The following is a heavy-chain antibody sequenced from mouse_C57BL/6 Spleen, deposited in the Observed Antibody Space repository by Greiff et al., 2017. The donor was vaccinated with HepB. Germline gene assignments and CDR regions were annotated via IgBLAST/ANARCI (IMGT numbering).Heavy chain of an antibody. CDR3: AKAPCITTVVAYYFDY. V-gene: IGHV5-4*03. J-gene: IGHJ2*01. D-gene: IGHD1-1*01. Sequence: EVKLVESGGGLVKPGGSLKLSCAASGFTFSSYAMSWVRQTPEKRLEWVATISDGGSYTYYPDNVKGRFTISRDNAKNNLYLQMSHLKSEDTAMYYCAKAPCITTVVAYYFDYWGQGTTLTVSS. CDR2: ISDGGSYT. CDR1: GFTFSSYA.